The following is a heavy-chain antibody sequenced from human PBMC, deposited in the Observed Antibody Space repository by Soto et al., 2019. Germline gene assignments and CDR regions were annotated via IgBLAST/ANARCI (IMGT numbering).Heavy chain of an antibody. CDR1: GFTFSSFW. CDR2: IKQDGREK. V-gene: IGHV3-7*01. CDR3: ARESVTAASTD. Sequence: EIQLVESGGDLVQPGGSLRLSCAASGFTFSSFWMRWVGQAPGKGLAWVPSIKQDGREKYYLDSVKGPSTISRDNAKNSLYLQMNSLRAEDTALYYCARESVTAASTDWGQGTLVTVSS. J-gene: IGHJ4*02. D-gene: IGHD6-13*01.